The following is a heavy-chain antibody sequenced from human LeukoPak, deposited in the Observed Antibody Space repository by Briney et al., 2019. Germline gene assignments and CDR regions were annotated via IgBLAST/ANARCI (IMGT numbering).Heavy chain of an antibody. V-gene: IGHV4-34*01. D-gene: IGHD3-10*01. CDR3: ARGIVYGSGSYYKAYYFDS. Sequence: SETLSLTSSVSGGSFSGSYWSWIRQPPGKGLEWIGEINHSGTTNYNPSLASRVTVSVDTSKNQFSLNLTSVTAADTAVYFCARGIVYGSGSYYKAYYFDSWGQGTLVTVSS. CDR2: INHSGTT. J-gene: IGHJ4*02. CDR1: GGSFSGSY.